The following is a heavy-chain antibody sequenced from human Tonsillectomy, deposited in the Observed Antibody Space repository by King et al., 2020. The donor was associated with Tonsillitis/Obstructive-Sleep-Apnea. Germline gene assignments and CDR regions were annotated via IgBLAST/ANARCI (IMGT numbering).Heavy chain of an antibody. Sequence: QLQESGPGLVKPSETLSLTCTVSGGSISSSSYYWGWIRQPPGKGLEWIGSIYYSGSTYYNPSLKSRVTISVDTSKNQFSLKLSSVTAADTAVYYCASDFLGYCSGGSCYSGGYWGQGTLVTVSS. CDR3: ASDFLGYCSGGSCYSGGY. CDR1: GGSISSSSYY. J-gene: IGHJ4*02. D-gene: IGHD2-15*01. V-gene: IGHV4-39*01. CDR2: IYYSGST.